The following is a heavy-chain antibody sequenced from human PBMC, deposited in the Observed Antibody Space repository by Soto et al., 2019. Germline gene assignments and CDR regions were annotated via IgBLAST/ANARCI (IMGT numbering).Heavy chain of an antibody. V-gene: IGHV1-18*04. Sequence: QVQLVQSGAEVKKPGASVKVSCKASGYTFTSYGVSWVRQAPGQGLEWMGWISGYNGNTNYAQKLQGRVTMTTDKSTSTAYMELRILRSDDTAVYYCARAGKYYYGSGSPYYYGMDVWGQGITVTVSS. CDR3: ARAGKYYYGSGSPYYYGMDV. CDR1: GYTFTSYG. J-gene: IGHJ6*02. D-gene: IGHD3-10*01. CDR2: ISGYNGNT.